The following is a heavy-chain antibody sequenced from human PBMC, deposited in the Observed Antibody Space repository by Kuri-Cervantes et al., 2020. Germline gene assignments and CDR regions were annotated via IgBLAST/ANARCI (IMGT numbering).Heavy chain of an antibody. CDR1: GFTFSDYY. J-gene: IGHJ4*02. CDR3: ARVGIAAAGPYYFDP. Sequence: GESLKISCAASGFTFSDYYMSWIRQAPGKGLEWVSYISSSGSTIYYADSVKGRFTISRDNAKNSLYLQMNSLRAEDTAVYYCARVGIAAAGPYYFDPWGQGTLVTVSS. V-gene: IGHV3-11*04. CDR2: ISSSGSTI. D-gene: IGHD6-13*01.